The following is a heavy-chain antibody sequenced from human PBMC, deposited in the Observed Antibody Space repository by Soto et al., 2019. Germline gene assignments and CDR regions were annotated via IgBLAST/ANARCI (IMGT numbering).Heavy chain of an antibody. CDR2: VYYSGGA. V-gene: IGHV4-39*01. CDR1: GVSIHNSHSF. J-gene: IGHJ5*01. D-gene: IGHD2-21*01. Sequence: SETLSLTCAVSGVSIHNSHSFWGWIRQPPGKGLEFIANVYYSGGAHYNPSFKSRVTISVDTAANQVSLRMSSVTAADTAVYFCGRVVEGATRHTDFDSWGQGTLVTVSS. CDR3: GRVVEGATRHTDFDS.